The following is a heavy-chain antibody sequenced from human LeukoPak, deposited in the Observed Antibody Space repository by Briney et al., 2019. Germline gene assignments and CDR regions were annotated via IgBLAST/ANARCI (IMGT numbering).Heavy chain of an antibody. D-gene: IGHD1-26*01. CDR1: GDSVSSNSAA. J-gene: IGHJ2*01. V-gene: IGHV6-1*01. CDR2: TYYRSKWYN. CDR3: ARDPSRYSGSYVHWYFDL. Sequence: SQTLSLTCAISGDSVSSNSAAWNWIRQSPSRGLEWLGRTYYRSKWYNDYAVSVKSRITINPDTSKNQFSLQLNSVTPEDTAVYYCARDPSRYSGSYVHWYFDLWGRGTLVTVSS.